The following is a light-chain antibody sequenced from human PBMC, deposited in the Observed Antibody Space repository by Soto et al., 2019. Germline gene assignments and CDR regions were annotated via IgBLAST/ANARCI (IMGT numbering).Light chain of an antibody. CDR1: SSNIGAGYD. CDR3: QSYDSSLSGVV. CDR2: GNN. Sequence: QLVLTQPPSVSGAPGQRVIISCTGSSSNIGAGYDVHWYQQLPGTAPKLLISGNNNRPSGVPDRFSGSKSGTSASLAITGLQAEDEADYYCQSYDSSLSGVVFGGGTKLTVL. J-gene: IGLJ2*01. V-gene: IGLV1-40*01.